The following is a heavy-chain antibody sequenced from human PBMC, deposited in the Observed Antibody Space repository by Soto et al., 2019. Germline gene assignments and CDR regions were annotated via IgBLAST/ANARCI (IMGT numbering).Heavy chain of an antibody. J-gene: IGHJ6*02. Sequence: ASVKVSCKASGGSFSSYAISWVRQAPGQGLEWMGGIIPIFGTANYAQKFQGRVTITADESTSTAYMELSSLRSEDTAVYYCARSAYSGSYSYYYYYGMDVWGQGTTVTVSS. CDR3: ARSAYSGSYSYYYYYGMDV. CDR2: IIPIFGTA. D-gene: IGHD1-26*01. V-gene: IGHV1-69*13. CDR1: GGSFSSYA.